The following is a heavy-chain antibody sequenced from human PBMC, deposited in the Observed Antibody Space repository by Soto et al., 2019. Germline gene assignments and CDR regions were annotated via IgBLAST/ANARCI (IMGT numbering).Heavy chain of an antibody. Sequence: QVQLVESGGGVVQPGRSLRLSCAASGFTFSSYGMHWVRQAPGKWLECVAVISYDGSNKYYADSVKGRFTISIDNSKNTLYLQMNSLRAEYTAVYYCAKGDHVVVVAATPMFDYWGQGTLVTVYS. CDR1: GFTFSSYG. D-gene: IGHD2-15*01. CDR2: ISYDGSNK. V-gene: IGHV3-30*18. CDR3: AKGDHVVVVAATPMFDY. J-gene: IGHJ4*02.